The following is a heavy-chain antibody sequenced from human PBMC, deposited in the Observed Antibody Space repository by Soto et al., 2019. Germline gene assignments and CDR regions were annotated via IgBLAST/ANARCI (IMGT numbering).Heavy chain of an antibody. CDR3: ARERHSSSWYRDSPNWFER. CDR2: INPNSGGT. J-gene: IGHJ5*02. V-gene: IGHV1-2*02. Sequence: GASVNVSCKASGYTFTGYYMHCVRQAPGQGLEWMGWINPNSGGTNYAQKFQGRVTMTRDTSISTAYMELSRLRSDDTAVYYCARERHSSSWYRDSPNWFERWGKGKLVTVSS. CDR1: GYTFTGYY. D-gene: IGHD6-13*01.